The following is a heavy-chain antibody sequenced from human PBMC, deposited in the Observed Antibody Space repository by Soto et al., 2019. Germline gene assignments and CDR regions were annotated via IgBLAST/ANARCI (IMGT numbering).Heavy chain of an antibody. V-gene: IGHV3-23*01. J-gene: IGHJ5*02. Sequence: GGSLRLSCAASGFTFSSYAMSWVRQAPGKGLGWVSAISGSGGSTYYADSVKGRFTISRDNSKNTLYLQMNSLRAEDTAVYYCAKDHVLGRDNWFDPWGQGTLITVSS. CDR1: GFTFSSYA. CDR2: ISGSGGST. CDR3: AKDHVLGRDNWFDP. D-gene: IGHD3-16*01.